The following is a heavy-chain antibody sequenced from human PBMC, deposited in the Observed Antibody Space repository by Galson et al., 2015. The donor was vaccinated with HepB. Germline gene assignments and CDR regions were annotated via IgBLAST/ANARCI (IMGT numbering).Heavy chain of an antibody. Sequence: SLRLSCAASGFTFSNAWMNWVRQAPGKGLAWVGRIKSKTDGGTTDYAAPVNGRFTISRDDSKNTLYLQMNSLKTEDTAVYYCTTKFIQLWPSYYYYYGMDVWGQGTTVTVSS. V-gene: IGHV3-15*07. CDR3: TTKFIQLWPSYYYYYGMDV. D-gene: IGHD5-18*01. CDR2: IKSKTDGGTT. CDR1: GFTFSNAW. J-gene: IGHJ6*02.